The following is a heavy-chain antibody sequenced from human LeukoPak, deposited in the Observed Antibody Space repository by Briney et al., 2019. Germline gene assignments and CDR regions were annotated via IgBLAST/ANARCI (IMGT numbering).Heavy chain of an antibody. CDR1: GGSISSYY. J-gene: IGHJ3*02. CDR3: ARDALLDAFDI. D-gene: IGHD2-8*02. CDR2: IYHSGST. V-gene: IGHV4-59*01. Sequence: SETLSLTCTVSGGSISSYYWSWIRQPPGKGLEWIGYIYHSGSTNYNPSLKSRVTISVDTSKNQFSLKLSSVTAADTAVYYCARDALLDAFDIWGQGTMVTVSS.